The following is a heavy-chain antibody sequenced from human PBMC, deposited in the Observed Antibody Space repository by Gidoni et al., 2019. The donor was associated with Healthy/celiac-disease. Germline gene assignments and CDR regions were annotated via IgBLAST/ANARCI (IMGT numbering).Heavy chain of an antibody. CDR3: AREVRGVIKVGPYYFDY. J-gene: IGHJ4*02. CDR2: INHSGST. Sequence: QVQLQQWGAGLLKPSETLSLTCAVYGGYFSGYYWSGIRQPPGKGLEWIGEINHSGSTNYNPARNSRVTISVDTSKNQFSLKLSSVTAADTAVYYCAREVRGVIKVGPYYFDYWGQGTLVTVSS. V-gene: IGHV4-34*01. CDR1: GGYFSGYY. D-gene: IGHD3-10*01.